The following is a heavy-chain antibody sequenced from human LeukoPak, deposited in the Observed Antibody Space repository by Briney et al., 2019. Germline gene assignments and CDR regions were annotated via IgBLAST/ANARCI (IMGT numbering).Heavy chain of an antibody. CDR1: GYTFTSYA. Sequence: ASVKVSCKASGYTFTSYAMNWVRQAPGQGLEWMGWINTNTGNPTYAQGFTGRFVFSLDTSVSTAYLQINSLKAEDTAVYYCARGDDCIWGSYRWYFDLWGRGTLVTVSS. CDR2: INTNTGNP. CDR3: ARGDDCIWGSYRWYFDL. J-gene: IGHJ2*01. V-gene: IGHV7-4-1*02. D-gene: IGHD3-16*02.